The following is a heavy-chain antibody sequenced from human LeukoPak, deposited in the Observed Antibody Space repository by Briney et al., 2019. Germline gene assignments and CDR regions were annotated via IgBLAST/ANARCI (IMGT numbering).Heavy chain of an antibody. V-gene: IGHV1-2*02. Sequence: GASVKVPCKASGYTLTGYYLHRVRQAPGQGLEWMGWINPNTGATHSAQKFQGRITMTRDTSISTAYMDLSRLRSDDTAVYYCARDRLGSNCPRPYYLEVWGQGTLVTVSS. CDR3: ARDRLGSNCPRPYYLEV. D-gene: IGHD4-11*01. CDR1: GYTLTGYY. J-gene: IGHJ4*02. CDR2: INPNTGAT.